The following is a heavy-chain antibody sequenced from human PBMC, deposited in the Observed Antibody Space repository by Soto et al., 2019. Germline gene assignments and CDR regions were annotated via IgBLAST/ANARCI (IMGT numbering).Heavy chain of an antibody. CDR2: INAGNGNT. D-gene: IGHD3-10*01. CDR1: GYTFTSYA. CDR3: ARLAVRGVINWFDP. Sequence: QVQLVQSGAEVKKPGASVKVSCKASGYTFTSYAMHWVRQAPGQRLEWMGWINAGNGNTKYSQKFQGRVTITRDTSASTAYMELSRLRSEDTAVYYCARLAVRGVINWFDPWGQGTLVTVSS. J-gene: IGHJ5*02. V-gene: IGHV1-3*01.